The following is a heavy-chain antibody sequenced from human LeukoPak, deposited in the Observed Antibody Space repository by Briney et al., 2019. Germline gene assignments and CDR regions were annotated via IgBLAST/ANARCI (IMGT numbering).Heavy chain of an antibody. CDR1: GFTFSSYA. D-gene: IGHD3-10*01. Sequence: QPGRSLRLSCAASGFTFSSYAMHWVRQAPGKGLEWVAVISYDGSNKYYADSVKGRFTISRDNSKNTLYLQMNSLRAEDTAVYYCARVGQKGLLWFGELPGDYYYMDVWGKGTTVTVSS. CDR2: ISYDGSNK. J-gene: IGHJ6*03. CDR3: ARVGQKGLLWFGELPGDYYYMDV. V-gene: IGHV3-30*01.